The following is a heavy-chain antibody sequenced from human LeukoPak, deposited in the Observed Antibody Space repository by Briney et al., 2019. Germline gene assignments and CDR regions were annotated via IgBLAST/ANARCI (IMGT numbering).Heavy chain of an antibody. D-gene: IGHD3-9*01. CDR1: GYTFIGYY. Sequence: GASVKVSCKASGYTFIGYYMHWVRQAPGQGLEWMGWINPNSGGTNYAQKFQGRVTMTRDTSISTAYMELSRLRSDDTAVYYCARVMDALRYFDWHSGRAFDIWGQGTMVTVSS. V-gene: IGHV1-2*02. J-gene: IGHJ3*02. CDR2: INPNSGGT. CDR3: ARVMDALRYFDWHSGRAFDI.